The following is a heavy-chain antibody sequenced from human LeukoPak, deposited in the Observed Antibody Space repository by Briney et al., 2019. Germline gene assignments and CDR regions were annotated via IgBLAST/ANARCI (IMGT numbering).Heavy chain of an antibody. Sequence: SETPSLTCTVSGGSISSSSYYWGWIRQPPGKGLGWIGSIYYSGSTYYNPSLKSRVTISVDTSKNQFSLRLSSVTAADTAVYYCARLSIATRDAFDYWGQGTLVTVSS. D-gene: IGHD6-6*01. J-gene: IGHJ4*02. CDR1: GGSISSSSYY. CDR2: IYYSGST. CDR3: ARLSIATRDAFDY. V-gene: IGHV4-39*01.